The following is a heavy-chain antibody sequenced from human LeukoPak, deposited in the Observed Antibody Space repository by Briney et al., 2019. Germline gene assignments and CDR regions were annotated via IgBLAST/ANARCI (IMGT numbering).Heavy chain of an antibody. D-gene: IGHD7-27*01. J-gene: IGHJ3*02. CDR3: AKLMGPTGVSSDAFDI. Sequence: GGSLRLSCAASGFTFSSYAMHWVRQAPGKGLEWVAVISYDGSNKYYADSVKGRFTISRDNSKNTLYLQMNSLRAEDTAVYYCAKLMGPTGVSSDAFDIWGQGTMVTVSS. CDR1: GFTFSSYA. CDR2: ISYDGSNK. V-gene: IGHV3-30-3*02.